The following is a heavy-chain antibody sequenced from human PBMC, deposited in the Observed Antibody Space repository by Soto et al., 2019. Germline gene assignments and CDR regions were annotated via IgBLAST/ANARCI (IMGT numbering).Heavy chain of an antibody. CDR2: ISSSSSTI. V-gene: IGHV3-48*02. J-gene: IGHJ3*02. CDR3: ARDLSPAVAGLDAFDI. Sequence: EVQLVESGGGLVQPGGSLSLSCAASGFTFSSYSMNWVRQAPGKGLEWVSYISSSSSTIYYADSVKGRFTISRDNAKNSLYLQMNSLRDEDTAVYYCARDLSPAVAGLDAFDIWGQGTMVTVSS. D-gene: IGHD6-19*01. CDR1: GFTFSSYS.